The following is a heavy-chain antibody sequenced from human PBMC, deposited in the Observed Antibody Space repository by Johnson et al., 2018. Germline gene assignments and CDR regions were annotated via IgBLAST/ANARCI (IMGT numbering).Heavy chain of an antibody. J-gene: IGHJ6*03. Sequence: QVQLVQSGGGVVQPGRSLRLSCAASGFRFTSYGMHWVRQAPGKGLEWVALISYDGDDKDSADSVKGRFTISRDNSKNTLYLQMNSLRAEDTAVYYCAREESSYYMDVWGKGTTVTVSS. CDR2: ISYDGDDK. CDR1: GFRFTSYG. V-gene: IGHV3-30*03. CDR3: AREESSYYMDV.